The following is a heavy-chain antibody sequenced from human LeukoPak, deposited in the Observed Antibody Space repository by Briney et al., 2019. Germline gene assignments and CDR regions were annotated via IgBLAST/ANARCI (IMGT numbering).Heavy chain of an antibody. CDR3: TRRGYECYDSSGYYSSDY. Sequence: AGGSLRLSCAASGFTFSGSAMHWVRQASGKGLEWVGRIRSKANSYATAYAASVKGRFTISRDDSKNTAYLQMNSLKTEDTAVYYCTRRGYECYDSSGYYSSDYWGQGTLVTVSS. V-gene: IGHV3-73*01. CDR1: GFTFSGSA. D-gene: IGHD3-22*01. J-gene: IGHJ4*02. CDR2: IRSKANSYAT.